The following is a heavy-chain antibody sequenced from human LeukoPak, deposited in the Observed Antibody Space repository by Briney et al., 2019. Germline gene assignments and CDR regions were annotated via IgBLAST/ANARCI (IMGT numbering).Heavy chain of an antibody. CDR1: GFTFSSYG. CDR2: ISYDGSNK. V-gene: IGHV3-30*18. Sequence: GGSLRLSCAASGFTFSSYGMHWVRQAPGKGLEWVAVISYDGSNKYYADSVKGRFTISRDNSKNTLYLQMNSLRAEDTAVYYCAKLGYCSGGSCYPLDYWGQGTLVTVSS. J-gene: IGHJ4*02. CDR3: AKLGYCSGGSCYPLDY. D-gene: IGHD2-15*01.